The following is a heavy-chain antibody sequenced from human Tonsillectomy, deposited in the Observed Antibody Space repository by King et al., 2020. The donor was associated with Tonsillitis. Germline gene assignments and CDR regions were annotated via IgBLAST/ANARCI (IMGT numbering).Heavy chain of an antibody. CDR1: AYSISSGYY. Sequence: QLQESGPGLVKPSETLSLTCTVSAYSISSGYYWGWIRQPPGKGLEWIGSIYHSGSTYYNPSLKSRVTISVDTSKNQFSLKLSSVTAADTAVYYCASSGTYYPAVDIWGQGTMVTVSS. CDR2: IYHSGST. D-gene: IGHD3-10*01. CDR3: ASSGTYYPAVDI. J-gene: IGHJ3*02. V-gene: IGHV4-38-2*02.